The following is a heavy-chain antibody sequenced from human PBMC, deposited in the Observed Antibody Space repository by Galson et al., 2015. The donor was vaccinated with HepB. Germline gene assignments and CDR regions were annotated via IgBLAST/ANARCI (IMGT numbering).Heavy chain of an antibody. J-gene: IGHJ3*02. V-gene: IGHV1-69*06. CDR2: IIPIFGTA. CDR1: GVTFSSYA. CDR3: ARLPRADYYDSSGYQLFHAFDI. Sequence: SVKVSCKASGVTFSSYAMSWVRQAPGQGLEWMGGIIPIFGTANYAQKFQGRVTITADKSTSTAYRELSSLRSEDTAVYYCARLPRADYYDSSGYQLFHAFDIWGQGTMVTVSS. D-gene: IGHD3-22*01.